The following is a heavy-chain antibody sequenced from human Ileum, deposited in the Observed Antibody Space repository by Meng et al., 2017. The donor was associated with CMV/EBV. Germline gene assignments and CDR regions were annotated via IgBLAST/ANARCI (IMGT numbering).Heavy chain of an antibody. CDR2: ITGTGSPT. J-gene: IGHJ4*01. Sequence: GGPLRPPCAPLGFNLGGRSFNWVGKTPQKGLEGVASITGTGSPTRSAGSVRGRFTISRNNAQNTLYLQMRSLRAEDSGLYYCARDNDFTNYVWGQGTLVTVSS. CDR1: GFNLGGRS. D-gene: IGHD4-11*01. V-gene: IGHV3-21*01. CDR3: ARDNDFTNYV.